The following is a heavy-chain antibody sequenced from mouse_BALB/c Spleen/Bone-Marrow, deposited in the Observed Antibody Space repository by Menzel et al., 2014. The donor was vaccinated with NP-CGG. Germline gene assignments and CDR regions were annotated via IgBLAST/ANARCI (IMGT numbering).Heavy chain of an antibody. V-gene: IGHV1-4*01. CDR3: ARVYGNYDAMDY. CDR2: INPSSGYT. D-gene: IGHD2-1*01. J-gene: IGHJ4*01. CDR1: GYTFTTYT. Sequence: VQLQQSGAELARPGASVKMSCRASGYTFTTYTMHWVKQRPGQGLEWIGYINPSSGYTYYNQKFKGKATLTADKSSSAAYLQPSSLTSEDSAVYYCARVYGNYDAMDYWGQGTSVTVSS.